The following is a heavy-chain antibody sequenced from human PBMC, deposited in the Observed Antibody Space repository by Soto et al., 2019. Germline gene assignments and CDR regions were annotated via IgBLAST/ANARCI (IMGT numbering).Heavy chain of an antibody. V-gene: IGHV3-33*01. Sequence: QVQLVESWGGVVQPGRTLRLACAATGFTFSTYGMHWVRQAPGKGLEWVAVIWYDGSNKYYADSVKGRFTISRDNSKNTLYLQMNSLRAEDTAVYYCARDPYYHYIWGSYSAFDICGQGTMVTVSS. CDR3: ARDPYYHYIWGSYSAFDI. CDR1: GFTFSTYG. CDR2: IWYDGSNK. D-gene: IGHD3-16*01. J-gene: IGHJ3*02.